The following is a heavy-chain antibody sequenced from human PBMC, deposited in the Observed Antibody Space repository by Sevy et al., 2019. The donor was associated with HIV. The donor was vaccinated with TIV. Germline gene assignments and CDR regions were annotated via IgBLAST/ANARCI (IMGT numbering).Heavy chain of an antibody. CDR3: ARDPLAMATIGGYFDY. CDR2: ISGSGGST. CDR1: GFTFSSYA. J-gene: IGHJ4*02. Sequence: GGSLRLSCAASGFTFSSYAMSWVRQAPGKGLEWVSAISGSGGSTYYADSVKGRFTISRDNSKNTLYLQMNSLRAEDTAVYYCARDPLAMATIGGYFDYWGQGTLVTVSS. D-gene: IGHD5-12*01. V-gene: IGHV3-23*01.